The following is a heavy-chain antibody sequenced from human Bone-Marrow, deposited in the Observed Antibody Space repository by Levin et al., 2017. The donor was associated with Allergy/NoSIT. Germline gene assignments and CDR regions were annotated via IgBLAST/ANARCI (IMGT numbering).Heavy chain of an antibody. CDR2: INSGSTDI. J-gene: IGHJ6*02. D-gene: IGHD3-9*01. V-gene: IGHV3-21*01. CDR3: ARDRTYGILRNYGMDV. Sequence: GGSLRLSCAASGFNFSTYNMNWVRQAPGKALEWVSSINSGSTDIYYTDSLKGRFTISRDNAENSLYLQMNGLRAGDTAVYYCARDRTYGILRNYGMDVWGQGTTVTVSS. CDR1: GFNFSTYN.